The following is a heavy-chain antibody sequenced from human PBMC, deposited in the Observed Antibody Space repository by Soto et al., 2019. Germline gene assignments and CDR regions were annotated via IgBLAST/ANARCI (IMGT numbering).Heavy chain of an antibody. CDR3: ARGALTVANWFDP. D-gene: IGHD6-19*01. CDR1: GYTFTDYY. CDR2: INPNNAVT. J-gene: IGHJ5*02. V-gene: IGHV1-2*02. Sequence: QVQLVQSGAEVKKHGASVKVSCKASGYTFTDYYMNWVRQAPGQGLEWMGWINPNNAVTNYAQKFQGRGTMTRDTSISTVYMDLSRLRSDDTDVYYCARGALTVANWFDPWGQGTQVTVSS.